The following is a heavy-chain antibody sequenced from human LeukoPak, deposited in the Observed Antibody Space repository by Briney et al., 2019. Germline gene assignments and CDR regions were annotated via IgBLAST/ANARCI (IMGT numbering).Heavy chain of an antibody. CDR3: TRVAQSGPTGWFDP. J-gene: IGHJ5*02. V-gene: IGHV3-30-3*01. Sequence: GGSLRLSCAASGFTFSSYAMHWVRQAPGKGLEWVAVISYDGSNKYYADSVKGRFTISRDNPGKEVYLQMDSLRAEDTAVYYCTRVAQSGPTGWFDPWGQGTLVTVSS. CDR1: GFTFSSYA. CDR2: ISYDGSNK. D-gene: IGHD3-10*01.